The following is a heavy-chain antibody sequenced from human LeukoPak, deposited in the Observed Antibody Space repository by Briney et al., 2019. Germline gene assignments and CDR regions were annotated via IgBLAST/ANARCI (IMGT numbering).Heavy chain of an antibody. Sequence: PGGSLRLSCAASGFTVSSNYMSWVRQAPGKGLEWVSVIYSGGSTYYADSVKGRFTISRDNSKNTLYLQMNSLRAEDTAVYYCARELGYCSGGSCYSGGEYYYYGMDVWGQGTTVTVSS. CDR1: GFTVSSNY. CDR3: ARELGYCSGGSCYSGGEYYYYGMDV. J-gene: IGHJ6*02. CDR2: IYSGGST. V-gene: IGHV3-66*02. D-gene: IGHD2-15*01.